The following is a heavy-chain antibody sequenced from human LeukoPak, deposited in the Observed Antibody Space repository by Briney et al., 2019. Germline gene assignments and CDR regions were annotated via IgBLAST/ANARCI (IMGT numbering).Heavy chain of an antibody. Sequence: GGSLRLSCAASRFTVNKNYMSWVRQAPGRGLEWVSVIYSGGYTYYAGSVKGRVTIPRDNSKNKLYLQMNSLRADDTAVYYCAREGETPWFDPWGQGTLVTVSS. CDR2: IYSGGYT. J-gene: IGHJ5*02. CDR1: RFTVNKNY. CDR3: AREGETPWFDP. D-gene: IGHD3-10*01. V-gene: IGHV3-53*01.